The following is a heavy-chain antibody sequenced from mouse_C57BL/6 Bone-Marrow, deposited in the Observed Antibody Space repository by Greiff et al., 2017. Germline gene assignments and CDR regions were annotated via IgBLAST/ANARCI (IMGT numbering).Heavy chain of an antibody. J-gene: IGHJ3*01. Sequence: EVKLVESGGGLVKPGGSLKLSCAASGFTFSDYGMHWVRQAPEKGLEWVAYISSGSSTIYYADTVKGRFTISRDNAKNTLFLQMTSLMSEDTAMYYCARGRRGFAYWGQGTLVTVSA. CDR1: GFTFSDYG. V-gene: IGHV5-17*01. CDR2: ISSGSSTI. CDR3: ARGRRGFAY.